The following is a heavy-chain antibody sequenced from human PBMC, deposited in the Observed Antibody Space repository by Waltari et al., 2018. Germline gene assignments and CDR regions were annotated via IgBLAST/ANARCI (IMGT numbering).Heavy chain of an antibody. Sequence: QVQLVESGGGVVQPGRSLRLSCSASGFTFSSYGLRWVRQAPGKGLEGVAVSREDGSNKCYADSVKGRFPISRDNSKNTLYLQMNSLRAEDTAVYYCARAEYSSSSAAFDIWGQGTMVTVSS. CDR1: GFTFSSYG. V-gene: IGHV3-33*01. CDR3: ARAEYSSSSAAFDI. CDR2: SREDGSNK. J-gene: IGHJ3*02. D-gene: IGHD6-6*01.